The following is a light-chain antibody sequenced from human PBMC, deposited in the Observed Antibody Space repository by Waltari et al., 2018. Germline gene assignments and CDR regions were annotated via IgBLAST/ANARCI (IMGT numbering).Light chain of an antibody. Sequence: QSALTQPRSVSGSPGPSGTISVTKPTNYVTWYQQHPGKAPKPIIYDDNKRPAGVPDRFSGSKSGNTASLTISGLQTEDEADYYCCSFAGSHTEIFDGGTKLTVL. CDR3: CSFAGSHTEI. V-gene: IGLV2-11*01. CDR1: TNY. CDR2: DDN. J-gene: IGLJ2*01.